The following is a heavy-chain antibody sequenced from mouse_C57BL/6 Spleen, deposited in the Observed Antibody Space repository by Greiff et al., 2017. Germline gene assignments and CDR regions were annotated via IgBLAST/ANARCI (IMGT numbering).Heavy chain of an antibody. CDR3: TREGDYGSSWFAY. Sequence: VKLMESGAELVRPGASVTLSCKASGYTFTDYEMHWVKQTPVHGLEWIGAIDPETGGTAYNQKFKGKAILTADKSSSTAYMELRSLTSEDSAVYYCTREGDYGSSWFAYWGQGTLVTVSA. D-gene: IGHD1-1*01. CDR1: GYTFTDYE. J-gene: IGHJ3*01. V-gene: IGHV1-15*01. CDR2: IDPETGGT.